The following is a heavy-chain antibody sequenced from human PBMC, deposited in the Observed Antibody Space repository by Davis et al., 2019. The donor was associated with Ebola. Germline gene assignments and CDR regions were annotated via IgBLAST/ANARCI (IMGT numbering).Heavy chain of an antibody. CDR3: ARRTCSPTCHFDR. V-gene: IGHV4-61*09. J-gene: IGHJ4*02. Sequence: SETLSLTCTVSGDSISSGSYYWAWIRQPAGKGLEWIGHIYTRGSTNYNPSRKSRVTISGDTAKNQFSLKLTSVTAADTAVYYCARRTCSPTCHFDRWGQGTLVTVSS. D-gene: IGHD1/OR15-1a*01. CDR2: IYTRGST. CDR1: GDSISSGSYY.